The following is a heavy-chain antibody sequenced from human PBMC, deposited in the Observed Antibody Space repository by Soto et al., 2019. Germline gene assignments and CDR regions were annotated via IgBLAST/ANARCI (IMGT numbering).Heavy chain of an antibody. J-gene: IGHJ4*02. CDR2: ISSTGIHT. CDR1: AFPFTNYA. D-gene: IGHD2-15*01. V-gene: IGHV3-23*01. CDR3: ARVWAKCSGGSCDPKLSFDY. Sequence: GGSLRLSCAASAFPFTNYAMNWVRQARGKGLAWFSTISSTGIHTYYADSVKGRFTITRDTSASTAYMELSSLRSEDTAVYYCARVWAKCSGGSCDPKLSFDYWGQGTLVTVSS.